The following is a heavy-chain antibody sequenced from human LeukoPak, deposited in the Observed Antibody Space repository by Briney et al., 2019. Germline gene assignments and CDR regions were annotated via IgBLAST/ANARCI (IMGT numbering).Heavy chain of an antibody. CDR1: GFTFSSSA. CDR3: ARDIVSVAAATASDY. V-gene: IGHV3-21*01. J-gene: IGHJ4*02. Sequence: GGSLRLSCAASGFTFSSSAMSWVRQAPGKGLEWVSSISSGSRYIYYVDSVKGRFTISRDNAKNSLYLQMNSLRAEDTAVYYCARDIVSVAAATASDYWGQGTLVTVSS. CDR2: ISSGSRYI. D-gene: IGHD2-15*01.